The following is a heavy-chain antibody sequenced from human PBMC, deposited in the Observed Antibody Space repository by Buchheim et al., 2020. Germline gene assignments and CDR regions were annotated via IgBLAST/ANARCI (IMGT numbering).Heavy chain of an antibody. D-gene: IGHD3-10*01. CDR1: GGSISSYY. Sequence: QVQLQESGPGLVKPSETLSPTCTVSGGSISSYYWTWIRQPPGKGLEWIGYNYYSGNTNYTPSLKSRVTISLDTSKKQFSLKLSSVTAADTAVYYCARVGVGAYYYYGMDVWGQGTT. CDR2: NYYSGNT. CDR3: ARVGVGAYYYYGMDV. J-gene: IGHJ6*02. V-gene: IGHV4-59*01.